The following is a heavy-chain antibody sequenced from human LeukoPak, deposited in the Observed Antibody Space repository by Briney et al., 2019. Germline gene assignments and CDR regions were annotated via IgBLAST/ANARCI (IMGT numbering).Heavy chain of an antibody. J-gene: IGHJ4*02. CDR3: ARLEARLIVDY. Sequence: GGSLRLSCAASGSTFSSYWMSWVRQAPGKGLEWVANIKQDGSEIYYVDSVKGRFTTSRDNAKNSLYLQMNSLRAEDTAVYYCARLEARLIVDYWGQGTLVTVSS. CDR1: GSTFSSYW. D-gene: IGHD3-16*01. V-gene: IGHV3-7*01. CDR2: IKQDGSEI.